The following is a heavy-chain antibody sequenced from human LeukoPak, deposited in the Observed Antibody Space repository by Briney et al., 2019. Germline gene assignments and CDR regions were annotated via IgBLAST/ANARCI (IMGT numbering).Heavy chain of an antibody. CDR3: ARDNWGYLDV. Sequence: GGSLRLSCAASGFTFSGYWMTWVRQAPGKGLEGVAKINLDRTEKYYVDSVKGRFTISRDNAKNSLYLQMNSLRAEDTAVYYCARDNWGYLDVWGKGTTVTISS. J-gene: IGHJ6*03. V-gene: IGHV3-7*01. CDR2: INLDRTEK. D-gene: IGHD7-27*01. CDR1: GFTFSGYW.